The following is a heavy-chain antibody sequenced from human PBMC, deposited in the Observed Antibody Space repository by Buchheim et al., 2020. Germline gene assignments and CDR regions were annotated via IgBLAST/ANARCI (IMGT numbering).Heavy chain of an antibody. CDR2: ISSGGTTI. CDR3: ALQFRYGDTFNY. Sequence: EVQLVESGGGFVQPGGSLRLSCAASGFTFSSYEMNWFRQAPGKGLKWLSYISSGGTTIYYADSVKGRFTISRDNAKNTLYLQMNSLRAEDTAVYYCALQFRYGDTFNYWGQGTL. D-gene: IGHD4-17*01. J-gene: IGHJ4*02. CDR1: GFTFSSYE. V-gene: IGHV3-48*03.